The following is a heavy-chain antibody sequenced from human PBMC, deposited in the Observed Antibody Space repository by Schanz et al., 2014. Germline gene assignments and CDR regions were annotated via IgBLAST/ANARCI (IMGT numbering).Heavy chain of an antibody. Sequence: EVQLLESGGGLVEPGGSLRLSCAASGFTFSAYAMTWVRQIPGKGLEWVSRIKSDGSSTCYADSVKGRFTISRDNAKNSLYLEMNSLRAEDTALYYCARDSFFAFDYWGQGTLVTVSS. D-gene: IGHD3-3*01. CDR2: IKSDGSST. V-gene: IGHV3-23*01. CDR3: ARDSFFAFDY. CDR1: GFTFSAYA. J-gene: IGHJ4*02.